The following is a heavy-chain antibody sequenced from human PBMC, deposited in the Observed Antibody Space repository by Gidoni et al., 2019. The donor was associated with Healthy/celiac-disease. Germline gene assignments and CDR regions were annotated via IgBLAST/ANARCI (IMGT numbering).Heavy chain of an antibody. Sequence: VIYGGGSTYYADSVKGRFTISRDNSKNTLYLQMNSLRAEDTAVYYCARIIVGGGNSLFDYWGQGTLVTVSS. D-gene: IGHD2-21*02. J-gene: IGHJ4*02. CDR2: IYGGGST. V-gene: IGHV3-53*01. CDR3: ARIIVGGGNSLFDY.